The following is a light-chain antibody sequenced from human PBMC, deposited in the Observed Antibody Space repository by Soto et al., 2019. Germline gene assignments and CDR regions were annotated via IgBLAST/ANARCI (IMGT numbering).Light chain of an antibody. J-gene: IGKJ2*01. Sequence: EVVLTQSPGTLSLSPGERATLSCRASQSVSSSFLAWYQQKPGQAPRLLIHAASTGATGIPARFRGSGSGTDLTLNISSLENEDSAVYFCHQYADSPQTFGQGTKVEIK. CDR1: QSVSSSF. CDR2: AAS. V-gene: IGKV3-20*01. CDR3: HQYADSPQT.